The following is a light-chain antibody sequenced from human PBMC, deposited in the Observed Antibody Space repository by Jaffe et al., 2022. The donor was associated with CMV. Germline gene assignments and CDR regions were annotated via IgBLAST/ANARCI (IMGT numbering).Light chain of an antibody. Sequence: DIQMSQSPSSLSASIGDRVTITCRASQNIKTYLNWYQQKPGGAPKLLIYAASSLQSGVPLRFSASGSGTDFTLTISSLQPEDFATYYCQQSYNTPFTFGQGTKVEIK. CDR1: QNIKTY. J-gene: IGKJ2*01. CDR3: QQSYNTPFT. V-gene: IGKV1-39*01. CDR2: AAS.